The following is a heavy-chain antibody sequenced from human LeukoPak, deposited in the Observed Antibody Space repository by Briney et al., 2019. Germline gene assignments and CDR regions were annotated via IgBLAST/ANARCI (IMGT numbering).Heavy chain of an antibody. CDR3: SSGRDIAVAGPGGYFDY. CDR1: GFSFSDYH. J-gene: IGHJ4*02. V-gene: IGHV3-11*01. Sequence: NPGGSLRLSCAASGFSFSDYHMNWIRQAPGKGLEWISYMSPGGGNIYFADSVKGRFTLSRDNAKHSLDLQMNSLTAEDTAVYYCSSGRDIAVAGPGGYFDYWGQGTQVTVSS. CDR2: MSPGGGNI. D-gene: IGHD6-19*01.